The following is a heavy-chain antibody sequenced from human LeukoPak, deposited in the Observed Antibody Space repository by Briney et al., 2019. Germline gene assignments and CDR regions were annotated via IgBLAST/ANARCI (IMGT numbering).Heavy chain of an antibody. D-gene: IGHD3-9*01. CDR2: ISSSGSTI. CDR3: ARGYFDWLRLDY. J-gene: IGHJ4*02. CDR1: GFTFSSYE. V-gene: IGHV3-48*03. Sequence: GGSLRLSCAASGFTFSSYEMNWVRQAPGKGLEWGSYISSSGSTIYYADSVKGRFTISRDNAKNSLYLQMNSLRAEDTAVYYCARGYFDWLRLDYWGQGTLVTVSS.